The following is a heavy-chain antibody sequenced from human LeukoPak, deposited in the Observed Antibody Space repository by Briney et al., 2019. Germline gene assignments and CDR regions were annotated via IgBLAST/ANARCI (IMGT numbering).Heavy chain of an antibody. CDR3: ARSSDLADGYYFDY. V-gene: IGHV3-53*01. D-gene: IGHD6-6*01. CDR2: IYSGGST. J-gene: IGHJ4*02. Sequence: GGSLRLSCAASGFTVSSNYMSWVRQAPGKGLEWVSVIYSGGSTYYADSVKGRFTISRDNSKNTLYLQMNSLRAEDTAVYYCARSSDLADGYYFDYWGQGTLVTVSS. CDR1: GFTVSSNY.